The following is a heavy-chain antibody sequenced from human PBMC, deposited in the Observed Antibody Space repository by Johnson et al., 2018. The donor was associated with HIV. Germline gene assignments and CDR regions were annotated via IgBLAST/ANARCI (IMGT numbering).Heavy chain of an antibody. Sequence: VQLVESGGGVVQPGRSLRLSCAASGFTFSSYWMHWVRQAPGKGLVWVSRINSDGSSTNYADSVKGRFTISRDNAKNTLYLQMNSLRAEDTAVYYCAREGCGYNYDAFDIWGQGTMVTVSS. CDR3: AREGCGYNYDAFDI. CDR1: GFTFSSYW. D-gene: IGHD5-24*01. CDR2: INSDGSST. V-gene: IGHV3-74*01. J-gene: IGHJ3*02.